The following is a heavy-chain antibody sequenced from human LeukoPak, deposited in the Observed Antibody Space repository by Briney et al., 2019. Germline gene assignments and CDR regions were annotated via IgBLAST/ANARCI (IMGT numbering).Heavy chain of an antibody. Sequence: GESLKISCKGSGYSFTSYWIGWVRQMPGKGLEWMGIIYPGDSDTRYSPSFQGQVTISADKSTSSAYLQWSSLKASDTAMYYCARRLAAAGFYFFDYWGQGTLVTVSS. J-gene: IGHJ4*02. CDR2: IYPGDSDT. V-gene: IGHV5-51*01. CDR3: ARRLAAAGFYFFDY. D-gene: IGHD6-13*01. CDR1: GYSFTSYW.